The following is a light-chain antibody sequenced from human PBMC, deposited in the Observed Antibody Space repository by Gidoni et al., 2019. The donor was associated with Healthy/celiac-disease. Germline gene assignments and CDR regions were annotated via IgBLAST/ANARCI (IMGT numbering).Light chain of an antibody. CDR3: QQYGSSLT. CDR1: QRVSSSY. J-gene: IGKJ4*02. Sequence: EIGFTQSPATLSLSPGEVVTLASRASQRVSSSYSACYQQKPDPAPRPLIYDASCRAPGIPDKFSGREAGTDFTLTISRLVPDGFTVYYCQQYGSSLTFGGGTKVEIK. CDR2: DAS. V-gene: IGKV3D-20*01.